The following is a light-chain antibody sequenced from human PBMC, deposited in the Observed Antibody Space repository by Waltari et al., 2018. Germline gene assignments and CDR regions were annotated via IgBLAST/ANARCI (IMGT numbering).Light chain of an antibody. V-gene: IGKV1-39*01. J-gene: IGKJ1*01. CDR1: QTISRY. CDR2: AAS. Sequence: DIQMPQSPSSLSASVGDRVTITCRASQTISRYLNWYQQKLRKAPKLLIYAASSLQSGVPSRFSGSGSGRDFTLIITSLQPEDFATYYCQQSYSFTRTFGQGTKVEIK. CDR3: QQSYSFTRT.